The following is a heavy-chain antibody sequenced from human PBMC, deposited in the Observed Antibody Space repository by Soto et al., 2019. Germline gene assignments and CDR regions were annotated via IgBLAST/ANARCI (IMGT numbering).Heavy chain of an antibody. D-gene: IGHD2-2*01. CDR3: ARVVGGYYYGMDV. V-gene: IGHV4-4*02. J-gene: IGHJ6*02. CDR1: GGSISSSNW. CDR2: IYHSGST. Sequence: QVQLQESGPGLVKPSGTLSLTCAVSGGSISSSNWWSWVRQPPGKGLEWIGEIYHSGSTKYNPSLNSRVTISVDKSKNQFSLKLSSVTAADTAVYYCARVVGGYYYGMDVWGQGTTYTVSS.